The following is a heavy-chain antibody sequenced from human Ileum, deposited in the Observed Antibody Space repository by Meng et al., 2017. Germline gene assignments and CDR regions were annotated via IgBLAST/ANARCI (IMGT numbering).Heavy chain of an antibody. D-gene: IGHD3-22*01. J-gene: IGHJ5*02. CDR2: MYVDGRT. CDR1: GIAVSVNY. CDR3: ARSVNYESGGYYP. Sequence: EVQLVESGGGLVQPGGSLRLSCAASGIAVSVNYMSWVRKAPGKGLEWVSCMYVDGRTFYADSVKDRFTISRDSSKNTLYLQMNSLTAEDTAVYYCARSVNYESGGYYPWGQGTLVTVSS. V-gene: IGHV3-66*01.